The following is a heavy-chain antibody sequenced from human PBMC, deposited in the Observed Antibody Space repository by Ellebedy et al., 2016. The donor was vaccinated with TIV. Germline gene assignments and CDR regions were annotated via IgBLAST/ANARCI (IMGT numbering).Heavy chain of an antibody. Sequence: SETLSLTCFVSGGSISTYYWSWIRQPPGKGLEWIGFIYYTGSTYYNPSLKSRITISVDTSKNQFSLKLSSVTAADTAVYYCARVTRYSSSSRYPWFDPWGQGTLVTVSS. V-gene: IGHV4-59*12. CDR2: IYYTGST. J-gene: IGHJ5*02. CDR3: ARVTRYSSSSRYPWFDP. D-gene: IGHD6-6*01. CDR1: GGSISTYY.